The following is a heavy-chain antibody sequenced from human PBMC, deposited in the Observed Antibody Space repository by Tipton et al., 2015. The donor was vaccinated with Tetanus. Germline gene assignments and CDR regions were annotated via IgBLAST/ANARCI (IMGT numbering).Heavy chain of an antibody. V-gene: IGHV4-30-4*08. CDR3: ARFGTVFLRFGELSGYYSVDV. Sequence: TLSLTCTVSGGSISSYYWSWIRQSPGKGLELIGHIFDGGSTYYNPSLKGRVTMSAGTSKNQFSLKLRSVTVADTAVYYCARFGTVFLRFGELSGYYSVDVWGQGTTVTVSS. J-gene: IGHJ6*03. CDR2: IFDGGST. CDR1: GGSISSYY. D-gene: IGHD3-10*01.